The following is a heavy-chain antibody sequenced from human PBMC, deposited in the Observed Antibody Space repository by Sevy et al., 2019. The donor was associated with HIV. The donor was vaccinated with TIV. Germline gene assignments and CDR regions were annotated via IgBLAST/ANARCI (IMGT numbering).Heavy chain of an antibody. CDR1: GFTFSSYW. V-gene: IGHV3-74*01. J-gene: IGHJ6*02. CDR3: ARGYSYGYGMDV. CDR2: ISSDGSPT. D-gene: IGHD5-18*01. Sequence: GGSLRLSCEASGFTFSSYWMHWVRQSPGNGLVWVSRISSDGSPTNYADSVKGRFTISRDNAKNTLYLQMNSLRAEDTALYYCARGYSYGYGMDVSGQGTSVTVSS.